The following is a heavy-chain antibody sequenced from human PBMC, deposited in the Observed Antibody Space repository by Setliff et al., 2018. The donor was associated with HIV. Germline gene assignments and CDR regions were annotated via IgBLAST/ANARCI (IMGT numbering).Heavy chain of an antibody. CDR3: ARVFVGSGNYYTHYFDY. J-gene: IGHJ4*02. V-gene: IGHV6-1*01. Sequence: SQTLSLTCAIHGDSVSSNSAIWNWIRQSPSRGLEWLGTAYYRSRWENDYAESVKGRITINADTSKNQFSLHLNSVTPEDTAVYYCARVFVGSGNYYTHYFDYWGQGTLVTVSS. CDR1: GDSVSSNSAI. D-gene: IGHD3-10*01. CDR2: AYYRSRWEN.